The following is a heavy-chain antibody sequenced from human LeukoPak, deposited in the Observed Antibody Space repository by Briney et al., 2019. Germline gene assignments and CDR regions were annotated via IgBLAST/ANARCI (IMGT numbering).Heavy chain of an antibody. J-gene: IGHJ4*02. V-gene: IGHV1-18*04. CDR3: ASSIVGATSPFDY. CDR2: ISAYNGNT. D-gene: IGHD1-26*01. CDR1: GYTFTSYY. Sequence: ASVKVSCKASGYTFTSYYMHWVRQAPGQGLEWMGWISAYNGNTNYAQKLQGRVTMTTDTSTGTAYMELRSLRSDDTAVYYCASSIVGATSPFDYWGQGTLVTVSS.